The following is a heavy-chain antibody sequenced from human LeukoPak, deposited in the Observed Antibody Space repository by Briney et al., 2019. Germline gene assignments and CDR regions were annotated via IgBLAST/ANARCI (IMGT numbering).Heavy chain of an antibody. D-gene: IGHD1-26*01. CDR1: GFTFSSYS. J-gene: IGHJ4*02. Sequence: GGSLRLSCAGSGFTFSSYSMNWVRQAPGKGLEWVSSISSSSSYIYYADSVKGRFTISRDNAKNSLYLQMNSLRAEDTAVYYCARDLLEWPPYYFDYWGQGTLVTVSS. V-gene: IGHV3-21*01. CDR3: ARDLLEWPPYYFDY. CDR2: ISSSSSYI.